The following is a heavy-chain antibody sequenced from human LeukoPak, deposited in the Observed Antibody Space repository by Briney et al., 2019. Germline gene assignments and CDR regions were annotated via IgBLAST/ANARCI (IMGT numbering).Heavy chain of an antibody. D-gene: IGHD6-25*01. J-gene: IGHJ4*02. CDR2: IYIAGST. Sequence: QAGGSLRLSCAASGFTVSGNYMSWVRQAPGKGLEWVSVIYIAGSTYNADSVKGRFTISRDKSKNPLYLRMNTLRAEDTAVYFCAGGNTWPGLSYWGQGTLLTVSS. CDR3: AGGNTWPGLSY. CDR1: GFTVSGNY. V-gene: IGHV3-53*01.